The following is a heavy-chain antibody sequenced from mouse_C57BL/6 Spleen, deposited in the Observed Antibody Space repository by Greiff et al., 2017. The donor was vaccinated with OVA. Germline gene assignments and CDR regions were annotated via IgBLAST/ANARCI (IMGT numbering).Heavy chain of an antibody. V-gene: IGHV5-6*01. D-gene: IGHD4-1*01. CDR1: GFTFSSYG. J-gene: IGHJ2*01. Sequence: EVHLVESGGDLVKPGGSLKLSCAASGFTFSSYGMSWVRQTPDKRLEWVATISSGGSYTYYPDSVKGRFTISRDNAKNTLYLQMSSLKSEDTAMYYCARRSANWDYFDYWGQGTTLTVSS. CDR3: ARRSANWDYFDY. CDR2: ISSGGSYT.